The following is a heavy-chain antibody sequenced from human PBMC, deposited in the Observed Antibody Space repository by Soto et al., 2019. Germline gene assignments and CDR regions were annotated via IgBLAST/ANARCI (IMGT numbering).Heavy chain of an antibody. CDR2: MNIDTGGT. J-gene: IGHJ4*02. Sequence: ASVKVSCKASGYRFTNYYIHWVRQAPGQGLEWMGRMNIDTGGTTFAQNFQGRVTMTRDTSIGTAYMELSSVKSDDTAIYYCARDGNFAFRGYSFAFDLWGQGTLVTVSS. CDR3: ARDGNFAFRGYSFAFDL. V-gene: IGHV1-2*06. D-gene: IGHD5-18*01. CDR1: GYRFTNYY.